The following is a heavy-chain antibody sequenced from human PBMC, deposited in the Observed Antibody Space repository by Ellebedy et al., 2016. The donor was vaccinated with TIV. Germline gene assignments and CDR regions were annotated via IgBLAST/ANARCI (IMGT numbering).Heavy chain of an antibody. CDR3: ARMTYGDFGGDLEF. V-gene: IGHV2-70*01. J-gene: IGHJ4*02. CDR2: IDWAEGK. D-gene: IGHD4-17*01. CDR1: GFSLSTSGMC. Sequence: SGPTLVKPTQTLTLTCIFSGFSLSTSGMCVTWIRQPPGKALEWLALIDWAEGKYYSTSLKTRLSISKDTSKNQVVLTMTNMNPVDTATYYCARMTYGDFGGDLEFWGQGTLVTVSS.